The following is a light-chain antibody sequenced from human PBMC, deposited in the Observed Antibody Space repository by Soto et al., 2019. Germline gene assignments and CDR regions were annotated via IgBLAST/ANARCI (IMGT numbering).Light chain of an antibody. Sequence: EIVMTQSPATLSVTPGERATLSCRASQSVGSNLAWYQQKPGQAPRLLIYGASTRATGIPARFSGSGSGTEFTLTISSLQSEDFEVYYCQQYNNCPWTLGQGTKVEIK. CDR1: QSVGSN. CDR2: GAS. CDR3: QQYNNCPWT. V-gene: IGKV3-15*01. J-gene: IGKJ1*01.